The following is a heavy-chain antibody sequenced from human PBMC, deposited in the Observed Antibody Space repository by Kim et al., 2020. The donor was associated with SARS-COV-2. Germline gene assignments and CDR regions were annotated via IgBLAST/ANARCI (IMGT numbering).Heavy chain of an antibody. D-gene: IGHD3-9*01. J-gene: IGHJ6*02. Sequence: SETLSLTCTVSGGSISSSSYYWGWIRQPPGKGLEWIGSIYYSGSTYYNPSLKSRVTISVDTSKNQFSLKLSSVTAADTAVYYCARQVVGRYIDWWMGYYYGMDGWGQGTTVTVSS. V-gene: IGHV4-39*01. CDR3: ARQVVGRYIDWWMGYYYGMDG. CDR1: GGSISSSSYY. CDR2: IYYSGST.